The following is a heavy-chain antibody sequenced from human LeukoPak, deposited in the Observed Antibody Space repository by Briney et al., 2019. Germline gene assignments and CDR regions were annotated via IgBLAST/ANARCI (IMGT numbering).Heavy chain of an antibody. J-gene: IGHJ3*02. Sequence: GGSLRLSCAASGFTFSSYAMSWVRQAPGKELERVSAISGSGGSTYYADSVKGRFTISRDNSKNTLYLQMNSLRAEDTAVYYCAKDLSPPRYYYGSGSYLAAFDIWGQGTMVTVSS. D-gene: IGHD3-10*01. V-gene: IGHV3-23*01. CDR2: ISGSGGST. CDR3: AKDLSPPRYYYGSGSYLAAFDI. CDR1: GFTFSSYA.